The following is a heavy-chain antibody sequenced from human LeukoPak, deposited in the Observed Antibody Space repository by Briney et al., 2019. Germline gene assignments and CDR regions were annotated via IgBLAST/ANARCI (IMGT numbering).Heavy chain of an antibody. V-gene: IGHV3-48*04. CDR2: ISSSGSTI. J-gene: IGHJ6*03. D-gene: IGHD3-16*01. CDR3: ARDTRRGDDYYYYYYMDV. CDR1: GFTFSGAW. Sequence: PGGALRLSCSASGFTFSGAWMTRGRQAPGKGLEWGSYISSSGSTIYYADSVKGRFTISRDNAKNSLYLQMNSLRAEDTAVYYCARDTRRGDDYYYYYYMDVWGKGTTVTVSS.